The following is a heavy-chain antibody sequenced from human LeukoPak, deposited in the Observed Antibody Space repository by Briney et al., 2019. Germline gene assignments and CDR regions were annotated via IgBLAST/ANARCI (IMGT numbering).Heavy chain of an antibody. J-gene: IGHJ4*02. D-gene: IGHD1-26*01. Sequence: GGSLRRSRAAAGFSFSSYEMNWVRQTPGKGLEWIANIRSSGITMYYADSVKGRFTISRDNAKNSLYLLMNSLRAEDTALYYCVRGKWEPQEFFDYWGQGTLVTVSS. CDR1: GFSFSSYE. CDR2: IRSSGITM. V-gene: IGHV3-48*03. CDR3: VRGKWEPQEFFDY.